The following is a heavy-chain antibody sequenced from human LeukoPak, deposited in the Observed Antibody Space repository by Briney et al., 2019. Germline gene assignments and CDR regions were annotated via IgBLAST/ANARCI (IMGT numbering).Heavy chain of an antibody. Sequence: ASVKVSCKASGYTFTSYYMHWVRQAPEQGLEWMGIINPSGGSTSYAQKFQGRVTMTRDMSTSTVCMELSSLRSEDTAVYYCATLGSVGATTRLGAFGIWGQGTMVTVSS. CDR3: ATLGSVGATTRLGAFGI. D-gene: IGHD1-26*01. CDR1: GYTFTSYY. J-gene: IGHJ3*02. CDR2: INPSGGST. V-gene: IGHV1-46*01.